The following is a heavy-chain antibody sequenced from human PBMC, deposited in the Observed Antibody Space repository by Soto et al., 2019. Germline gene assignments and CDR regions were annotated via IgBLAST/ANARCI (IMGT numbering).Heavy chain of an antibody. CDR2: INHSGST. CDR1: GGSFSGYY. J-gene: IGHJ4*02. CDR3: ARNPGYSSSWYSDY. V-gene: IGHV4-34*01. D-gene: IGHD6-13*01. Sequence: SETLSLTCAVYGGSFSGYYWSWIRQPPGKGLEWIGEINHSGSTNYNPSLKSRVTISVDTSKNQFSLKLSSVTAADTAVYYCARNPGYSSSWYSDYWGQGTLVTVSS.